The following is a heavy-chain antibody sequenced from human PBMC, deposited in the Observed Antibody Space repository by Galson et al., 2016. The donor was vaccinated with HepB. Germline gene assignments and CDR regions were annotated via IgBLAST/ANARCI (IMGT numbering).Heavy chain of an antibody. V-gene: IGHV7-4-1*02. CDR2: INTNTGNP. CDR1: GYAFSSYP. CDR3: AREAGRRHSNTFDSCWYFDL. J-gene: IGHJ2*01. D-gene: IGHD6-13*01. Sequence: SVKVSCKASGYAFSSYPINWVRQAPGQGLEWMGWINTNTGNPTYAQGFTGRFVFSLDTSVSTAYMEISNLKTEDTAVYYCAREAGRRHSNTFDSCWYFDLWGRGTLVTVSS.